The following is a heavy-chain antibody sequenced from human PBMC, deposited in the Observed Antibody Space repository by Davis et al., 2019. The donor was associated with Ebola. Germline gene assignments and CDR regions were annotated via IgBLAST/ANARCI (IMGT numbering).Heavy chain of an antibody. D-gene: IGHD2-8*02. CDR3: ARDRRRTWWSLDY. J-gene: IGHJ4*02. Sequence: PGGSLRLSCAASGFTFSSYGMHWVRQAPGKGLEWVAVIWYDGSNKYYADSVKGRFTISRDNSKNTLYLQMNSLRAEDTAVYYCARDRRRTWWSLDYWGQGTLVTVSS. V-gene: IGHV3-33*01. CDR1: GFTFSSYG. CDR2: IWYDGSNK.